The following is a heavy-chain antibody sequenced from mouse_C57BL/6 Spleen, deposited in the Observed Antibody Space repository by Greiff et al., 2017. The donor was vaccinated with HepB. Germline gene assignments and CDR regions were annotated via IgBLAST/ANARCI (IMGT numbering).Heavy chain of an antibody. V-gene: IGHV1-80*01. J-gene: IGHJ2*01. Sequence: QVQLQQSGAELVKPGASVKISCKASGYAFSSYWMNWVKQRPGKGLEWIGQIYPGDGDTNYNGKFKGKATLTADKSSSTAYMQLSSLTSEDSAVYFCARSGAYGSSFDYWGQGTTLTVSS. CDR1: GYAFSSYW. D-gene: IGHD1-1*01. CDR3: ARSGAYGSSFDY. CDR2: IYPGDGDT.